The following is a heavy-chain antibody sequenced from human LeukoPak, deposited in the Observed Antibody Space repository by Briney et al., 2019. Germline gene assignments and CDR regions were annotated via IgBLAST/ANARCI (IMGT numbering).Heavy chain of an antibody. CDR1: GFTFSGYA. D-gene: IGHD2-15*01. CDR3: AKAASRFWDCTGGSCSGYFFDY. J-gene: IGHJ4*02. V-gene: IGHV3-23*01. Sequence: GGSLRLSCAASGFTFSGYAMSWVRQAPGKGLEWVSTISGGSSGSTYYADSVKGRFTISRDSSKNTLFLQMNSLRAEDTAVYYSAKAASRFWDCTGGSCSGYFFDYWGQGTLVTVSS. CDR2: ISGGSSGST.